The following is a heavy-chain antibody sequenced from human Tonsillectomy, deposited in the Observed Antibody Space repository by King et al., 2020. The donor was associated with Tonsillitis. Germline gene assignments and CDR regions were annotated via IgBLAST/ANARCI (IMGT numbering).Heavy chain of an antibody. V-gene: IGHV4-4*02. D-gene: IGHD3-16*01. J-gene: IGHJ5*02. Sequence: QLQESGPGLVKPSGTLSLTCAVSCGSISSSNWWSWVRQPPGKGLEWIVEIYHSGSTNYNPSLKSRVTISVAKSKNQFSLKLSPVTAADTAVYYCARFGADNWFDPWGQGTLVTVSS. CDR3: ARFGADNWFDP. CDR2: IYHSGST. CDR1: CGSISSSNW.